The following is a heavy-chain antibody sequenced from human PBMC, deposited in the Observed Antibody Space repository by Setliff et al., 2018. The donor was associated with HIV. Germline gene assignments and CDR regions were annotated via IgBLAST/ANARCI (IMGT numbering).Heavy chain of an antibody. Sequence: SVKVSCKASGFTFTSSAVQWVRQARGQRLEWIGWIVVGSGNTNYAQKFQDRVTITADESTRTAYMELRSLRSDDTAVYYCARDPLSYPDYWGQGTLVTVSS. V-gene: IGHV1-58*01. J-gene: IGHJ4*02. D-gene: IGHD2-2*01. CDR3: ARDPLSYPDY. CDR1: GFTFTSSA. CDR2: IVVGSGNT.